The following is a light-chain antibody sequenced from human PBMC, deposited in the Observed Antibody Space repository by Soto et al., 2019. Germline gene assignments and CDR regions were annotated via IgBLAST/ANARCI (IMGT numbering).Light chain of an antibody. Sequence: DIQMPQSPSTLSASVGDRVTITCRASQSISSWLAWYQQKPGKAPKLLIYDASSLESGVPSRFSGSGSGTEFTLTICSLQPDDFATYYCQQYNSYPTFGQGTKVNIK. CDR3: QQYNSYPT. CDR2: DAS. J-gene: IGKJ1*01. V-gene: IGKV1-5*01. CDR1: QSISSW.